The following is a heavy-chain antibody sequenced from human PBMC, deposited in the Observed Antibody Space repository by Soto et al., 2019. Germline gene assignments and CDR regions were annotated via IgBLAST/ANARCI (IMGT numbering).Heavy chain of an antibody. CDR3: AREQVLVRGVNYYYYGMDV. J-gene: IGHJ6*02. CDR1: GFTVSSNY. CDR2: IYSGGST. D-gene: IGHD3-10*01. Sequence: GGSLRLSCAASGFTVSSNYMSWVRQAPGKGLEWVSVIYSGGSTYYADSVKGRFTISRDNSKNTLYLQMNSLRAEDTAVYYCAREQVLVRGVNYYYYGMDVWGQGTTVTVSS. V-gene: IGHV3-53*01.